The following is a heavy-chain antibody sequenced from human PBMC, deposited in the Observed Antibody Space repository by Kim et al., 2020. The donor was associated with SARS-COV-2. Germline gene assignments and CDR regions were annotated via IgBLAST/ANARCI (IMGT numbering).Heavy chain of an antibody. CDR3: ARSIVGAPYFDY. J-gene: IGHJ4*02. CDR1: GDSISSYY. Sequence: SETLSLTCTVSGDSISSYYWSWIRQPPGKGLEWIGYVYYSGSTNYNPSLKSRVTISVDTSKNQFSLKLSSVTAADTAVYYCARSIVGAPYFDYWGQGTLVTVSS. CDR2: VYYSGST. V-gene: IGHV4-59*01. D-gene: IGHD1-26*01.